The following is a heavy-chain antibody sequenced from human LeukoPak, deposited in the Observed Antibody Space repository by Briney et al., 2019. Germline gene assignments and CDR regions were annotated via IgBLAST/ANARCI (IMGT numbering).Heavy chain of an antibody. CDR3: AKGGGSGSFYYFDY. D-gene: IGHD3-10*01. Sequence: LRLSCAASGFTFDDCAMHWVRQAPGKGLEWVSGISWNSGSIGYADSVKGRFTISRDNAKNSLYLQMNSLRAEDTALYYCAKGGGSGSFYYFDYWGQGTLVTVSS. CDR1: GFTFDDCA. V-gene: IGHV3-9*01. J-gene: IGHJ4*02. CDR2: ISWNSGSI.